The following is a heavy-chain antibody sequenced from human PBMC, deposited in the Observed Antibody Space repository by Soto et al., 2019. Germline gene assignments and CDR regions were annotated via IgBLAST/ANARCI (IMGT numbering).Heavy chain of an antibody. Sequence: SETLSLTCTVSGGSISSGGYYWSWIRQHPGKGLEWIGCIYYSGNAYYNPSLQSRVTISVDTSKSQFSLKLNSVTAADSAVYFCARLEGLATISYYFDFWGPGALVTVSS. J-gene: IGHJ4*02. CDR2: IYYSGNA. CDR1: GGSISSGGYY. CDR3: ARLEGLATISYYFDF. V-gene: IGHV4-39*01. D-gene: IGHD3-9*01.